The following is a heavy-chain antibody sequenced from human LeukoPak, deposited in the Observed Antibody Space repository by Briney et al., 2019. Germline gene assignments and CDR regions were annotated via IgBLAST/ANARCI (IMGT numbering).Heavy chain of an antibody. Sequence: PGGSLRLSCAASGFTFSDYYMSWIRQAPGKGPEWVSYISTSGSNIHYADSVKGRFTISRDNAKNSLYLQMNSLRAEDTAVYYCARGGLDYGDYESYFDYWGQGTLVTVSS. CDR1: GFTFSDYY. D-gene: IGHD4-17*01. V-gene: IGHV3-11*01. CDR2: ISTSGSNI. CDR3: ARGGLDYGDYESYFDY. J-gene: IGHJ4*02.